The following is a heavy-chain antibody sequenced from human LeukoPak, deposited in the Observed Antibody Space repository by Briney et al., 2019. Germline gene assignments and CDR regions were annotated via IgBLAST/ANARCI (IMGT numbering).Heavy chain of an antibody. J-gene: IGHJ4*02. CDR3: ARDLSSRDAY. CDR2: LQDDGSHQ. Sequence: GGSLRLSCAASGFAVSTSWMGWVRQAPGKGLEWVASLQDDGSHQYYVDSAKGRFTISRENAKNSLFLQMSSLRVEDTAVYYCARDLSSRDAYWGQGTPVTVSS. D-gene: IGHD6-13*01. V-gene: IGHV3-7*03. CDR1: GFAVSTSW.